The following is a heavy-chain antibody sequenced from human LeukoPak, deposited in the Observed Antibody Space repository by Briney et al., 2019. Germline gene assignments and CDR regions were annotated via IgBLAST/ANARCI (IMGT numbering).Heavy chain of an antibody. CDR1: GFTFSDYY. CDR2: ISSSGSTI. D-gene: IGHD3-3*01. CDR3: ARASDYDFWSGYYGFDP. Sequence: GGSLRLSCAASGFTFSDYYMSWIRQAPGKGLEWVSYISSSGSTIYYADSVKGRFTISRDNAKNSLYLQMNSLRAEDTAVYYCARASDYDFWSGYYGFDPRGQGTLVTVSS. V-gene: IGHV3-11*01. J-gene: IGHJ5*02.